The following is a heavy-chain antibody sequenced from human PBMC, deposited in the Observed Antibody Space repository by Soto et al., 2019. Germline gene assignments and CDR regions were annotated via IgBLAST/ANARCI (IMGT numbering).Heavy chain of an antibody. CDR2: INAGNGNT. V-gene: IGHV1-3*01. CDR3: AREEIVVVPAAIDRLRGRIYYFDY. Sequence: GASVKLSCKASGYTFTSYAMHWVRQAPGQRLEWMGWINAGNGNTKYSQKFQGRVTITRDTSASTAYMELSSLRSEDTAVYYCAREEIVVVPAAIDRLRGRIYYFDYWGQGTLVTVSS. CDR1: GYTFTSYA. D-gene: IGHD2-2*01. J-gene: IGHJ4*02.